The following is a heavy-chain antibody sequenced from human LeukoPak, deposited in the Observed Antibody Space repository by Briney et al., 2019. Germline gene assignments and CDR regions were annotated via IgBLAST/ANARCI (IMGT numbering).Heavy chain of an antibody. V-gene: IGHV3-30*02. D-gene: IGHD2-8*02. CDR2: IWSDGNNR. CDR1: GFTFRNYG. J-gene: IGHJ6*03. Sequence: GGSLRLSCAASGFTFRNYGMHWVRQATGKGLGWVSFIWSDGNNRLYADSVKGRFTISRDNSKNMLYLQMDTLRAEDTALYYCAKDPGASVSGFYMDVWGKGTTVIVSS. CDR3: AKDPGASVSGFYMDV.